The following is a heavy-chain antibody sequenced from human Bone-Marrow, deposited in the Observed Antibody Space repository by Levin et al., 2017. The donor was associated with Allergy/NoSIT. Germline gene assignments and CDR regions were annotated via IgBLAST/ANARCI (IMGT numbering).Heavy chain of an antibody. CDR3: AADHYDASGFYRKDY. CDR2: IIPIFATP. Sequence: SVKVSCKASGGTFNTYNFGWVRQAPGQGLEWMGGIIPIFATPNYAEKFQGRLTIAADESTNTVYMDLSSLRSDDTAVYYCAADHYDASGFYRKDYWGQGTLVTVSS. J-gene: IGHJ4*02. V-gene: IGHV1-69*13. D-gene: IGHD3-22*01. CDR1: GGTFNTYN.